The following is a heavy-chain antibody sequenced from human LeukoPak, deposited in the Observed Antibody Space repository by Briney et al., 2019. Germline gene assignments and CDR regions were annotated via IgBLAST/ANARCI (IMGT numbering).Heavy chain of an antibody. CDR1: GFTFSNYW. CDR3: ARGSSGGFDY. D-gene: IGHD6-19*01. Sequence: GGSLRLSCAASGFTFSNYWMSWVRRAPGKGLEWVANIKQDGSEKYYVDSVKGRFTISRDNAKNSLYLQMNSLRAEDTAVYYCARGSSGGFDYWGQGTLVTVSS. V-gene: IGHV3-7*01. CDR2: IKQDGSEK. J-gene: IGHJ4*02.